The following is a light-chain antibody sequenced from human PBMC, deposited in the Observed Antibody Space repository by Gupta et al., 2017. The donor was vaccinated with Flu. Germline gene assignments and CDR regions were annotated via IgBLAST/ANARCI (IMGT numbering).Light chain of an antibody. CDR3: QQSYSTSWT. V-gene: IGKV1-39*01. Sequence: DIQMTQSPSSLSASVGDRVTITCRASQNINRYLNWYQQKPGKAPKLLIYSASTLQSGVPSRFSGGGSETDFTLTISSLQPEDFATYYCQQSYSTSWTFGRGTKVETK. J-gene: IGKJ1*01. CDR1: QNINRY. CDR2: SAS.